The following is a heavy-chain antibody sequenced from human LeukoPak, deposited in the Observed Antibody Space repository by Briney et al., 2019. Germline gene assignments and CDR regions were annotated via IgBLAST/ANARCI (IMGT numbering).Heavy chain of an antibody. CDR1: GDSVSSTSAA. Sequence: SQTLSLTCGISGDSVSSTSAAWSWIRQSPSRGLEWLGRTYYRSKWDNDYAVSVKSRITIIPDTSNNQFSLHLNSVTPEDSAVYYCARDAQGPSGDSSGWYVQWQLNWFDPWGQGTLVTVSS. CDR2: TYYRSKWDN. D-gene: IGHD6-19*01. J-gene: IGHJ5*02. V-gene: IGHV6-1*01. CDR3: ARDAQGPSGDSSGWYVQWQLNWFDP.